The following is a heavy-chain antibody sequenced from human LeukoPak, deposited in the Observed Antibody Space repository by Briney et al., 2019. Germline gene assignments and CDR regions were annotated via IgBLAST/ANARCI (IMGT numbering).Heavy chain of an antibody. CDR1: GGSFSGYY. V-gene: IGHV4-34*01. CDR3: AIYSSSSGDFDY. D-gene: IGHD6-6*01. CDR2: INHSGST. Sequence: SETLSLTCAVYGGSFSGYYWGWIRQPPGKGLEWIGEINHSGSTNYNPSLKSRVTISVDTSKNQFSLKLSSVTAADTAVYYCAIYSSSSGDFDYWGQGTLVTVSS. J-gene: IGHJ4*02.